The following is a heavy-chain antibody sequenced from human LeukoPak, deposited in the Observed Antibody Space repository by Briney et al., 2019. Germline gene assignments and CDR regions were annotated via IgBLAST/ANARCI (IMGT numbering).Heavy chain of an antibody. CDR2: IIPIFGTA. J-gene: IGHJ6*02. D-gene: IGHD3-22*01. CDR3: ARGANYYDSSGYYYYSMDV. Sequence: ASVKVSCKASGGTFSSYAISWVRQAPGQGLEWMGGIIPIFGTANYAQKFQGRVTITADESTSTAYMELSSLRSEDTAVYYCARGANYYDSSGYYYYSMDVWGQGTTVTVSS. V-gene: IGHV1-69*01. CDR1: GGTFSSYA.